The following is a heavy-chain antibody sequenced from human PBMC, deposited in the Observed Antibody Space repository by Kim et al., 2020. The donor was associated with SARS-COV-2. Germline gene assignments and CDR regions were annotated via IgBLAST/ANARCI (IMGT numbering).Heavy chain of an antibody. D-gene: IGHD1-26*01. CDR1: GGSISSSSYY. CDR3: ARDRVGARVFDY. V-gene: IGHV4-39*07. Sequence: SETLSLTCTVSGGSISSSSYYWGWIRQPPGKGLEWIGSIYYSGSTYYNPSLKSRVTISVDTSKNQFSLKLSSVTAADTAVYYCARDRVGARVFDYWGQETLVTVSS. CDR2: IYYSGST. J-gene: IGHJ4*02.